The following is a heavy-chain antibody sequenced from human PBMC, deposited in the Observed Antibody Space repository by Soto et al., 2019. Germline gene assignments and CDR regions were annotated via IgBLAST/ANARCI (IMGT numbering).Heavy chain of an antibody. CDR2: ISAYNGNT. Sequence: ASVKVSCKASGYTFTSYGISWVRQAPGQGLEWMGWISAYNGNTYYAQKLQGRVTMTTDTSTSTAFMELSSLRSADTAVYYCARGGHIAVVTDSFDSWGQGTLVTVSS. D-gene: IGHD2-21*02. J-gene: IGHJ4*02. CDR3: ARGGHIAVVTDSFDS. CDR1: GYTFTSYG. V-gene: IGHV1-18*01.